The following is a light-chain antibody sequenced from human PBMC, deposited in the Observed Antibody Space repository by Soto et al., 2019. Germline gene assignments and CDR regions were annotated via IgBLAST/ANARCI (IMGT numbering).Light chain of an antibody. CDR2: GNS. CDR1: SSNIGAGYD. J-gene: IGLJ1*01. V-gene: IGLV1-40*01. Sequence: QSVLTQPPSVSGAPGQRVTISCTGSSSNIGAGYDVHWYQQLPGTAPKLLIYGNSNRPSGVPDRFSGSKSGTSASLAITGFQAEDEADYYCQSYDSSLSGSYVFGTGTKGTVL. CDR3: QSYDSSLSGSYV.